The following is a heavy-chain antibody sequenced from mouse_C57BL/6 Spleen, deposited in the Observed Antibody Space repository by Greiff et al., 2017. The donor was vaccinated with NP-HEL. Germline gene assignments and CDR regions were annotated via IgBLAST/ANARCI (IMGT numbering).Heavy chain of an antibody. CDR3: AREGYGNSYAMDY. CDR2: IYPGSGST. J-gene: IGHJ4*01. Sequence: VQLQQPGAELVKPGASVKMSCKASGYTFTSYWITWVKQRPGQGLEWIGDIYPGSGSTNYNEKFKSKATLTVDTSSSTAYMQLSSLTSEDSAVYYCAREGYGNSYAMDYWGQGTSVTVSS. CDR1: GYTFTSYW. D-gene: IGHD2-1*01. V-gene: IGHV1-55*01.